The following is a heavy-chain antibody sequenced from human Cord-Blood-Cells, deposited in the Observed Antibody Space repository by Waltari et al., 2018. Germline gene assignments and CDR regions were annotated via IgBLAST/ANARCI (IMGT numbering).Heavy chain of an antibody. CDR1: GLPFSSYR. V-gene: IGHV3-48*02. CDR2: ISSSSSTI. CDR3: APADYDFWSGYYFDY. Sequence: EVQLVESGGGLVQPGGSLRLSCAASGLPFSSYRMHWVRQAPGKGLEWVSYISSSSSTIYYADSVKGRFTISRDNAKNSLYLQMNSLRDEDTAVYYCAPADYDFWSGYYFDYWGQGTLVTVSS. D-gene: IGHD3-3*01. J-gene: IGHJ4*02.